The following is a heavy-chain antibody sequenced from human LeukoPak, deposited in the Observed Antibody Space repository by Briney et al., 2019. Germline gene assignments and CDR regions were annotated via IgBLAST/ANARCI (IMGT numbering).Heavy chain of an antibody. CDR2: IASDGSST. CDR3: ARGRPHGNDY. J-gene: IGHJ4*02. V-gene: IGHV3-74*01. D-gene: IGHD4-23*01. Sequence: GGSLRLSCAASGFTFSSYWMNWVRQAPGKGLVWVSRIASDGSSTTYADSVKGRFSISRDNAKNTLYLQMNSLRVEDTAVYYCARGRPHGNDYWGQGTLVTVFS. CDR1: GFTFSSYW.